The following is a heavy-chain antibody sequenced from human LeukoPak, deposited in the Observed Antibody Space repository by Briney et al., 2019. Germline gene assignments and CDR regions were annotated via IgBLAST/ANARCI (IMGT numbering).Heavy chain of an antibody. D-gene: IGHD6-19*01. CDR1: GFTFSSYN. CDR2: ISDSSTTI. J-gene: IGHJ4*02. CDR3: ARGGSSGWYGHYFDY. V-gene: IGHV3-48*01. Sequence: GGSLRLSCAASGFTFSSYNMNWVRQAPGKGLEWVAYISDSSTTIYYADSVKGRFTISRDNSKNTLYLQMNSLRAEDTAVYYCARGGSSGWYGHYFDYWGRGTLVTVSS.